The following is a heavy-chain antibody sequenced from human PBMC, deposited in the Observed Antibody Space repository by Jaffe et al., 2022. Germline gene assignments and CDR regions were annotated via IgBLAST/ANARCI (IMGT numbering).Heavy chain of an antibody. D-gene: IGHD3-22*01. V-gene: IGHV4-34*01. J-gene: IGHJ4*02. Sequence: QVQLQQWGAGLLKPSETLSLTCAVYGGSFSGYYWNWIRQPPGKGLEWIGEINHSGSTNYNPSLKSRVTISVDTSKNQFSLKLSSVTAADTAVYYCARPKNSYYYDSSGYYFDYWGQGTLVTVSS. CDR2: INHSGST. CDR1: GGSFSGYY. CDR3: ARPKNSYYYDSSGYYFDY.